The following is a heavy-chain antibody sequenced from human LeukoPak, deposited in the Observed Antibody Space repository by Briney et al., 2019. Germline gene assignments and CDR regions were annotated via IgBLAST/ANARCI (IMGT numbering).Heavy chain of an antibody. CDR1: ESLNGYA. J-gene: IGHJ6*03. D-gene: IGHD3-16*01. Sequence: GGSLRLSCSASESLNGYAMSWVRQAPGMGLEWVASISSSGSNMYYADSVKGRFIISRDNAKKSLSLEMNSLTYHDTAIYYCARCALRVWADNYYMDVWGTGTTVIVSS. CDR3: ARCALRVWADNYYMDV. V-gene: IGHV3-21*01. CDR2: ISSSGSNM.